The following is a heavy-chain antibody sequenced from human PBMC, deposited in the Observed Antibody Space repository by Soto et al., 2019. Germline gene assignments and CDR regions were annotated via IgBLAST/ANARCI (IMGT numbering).Heavy chain of an antibody. CDR2: IYYSGST. D-gene: IGHD6-13*01. J-gene: IGHJ6*02. Sequence: SETLSLTCTVSGGSVSSGSHYWSWIRQPPGKGLEWIGYIYYSGSTNYNPSLKSRVTISIDTSKNQFSLKLSSVTAADTAVYYCARGSSWPLYYFAMGVRGQGTTVTVSS. CDR3: ARGSSWPLYYFAMGV. CDR1: GGSVSSGSHY. V-gene: IGHV4-61*01.